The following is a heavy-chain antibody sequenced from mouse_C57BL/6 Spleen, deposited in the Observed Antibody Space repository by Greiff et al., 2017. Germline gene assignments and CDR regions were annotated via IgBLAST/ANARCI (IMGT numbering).Heavy chain of an antibody. CDR2: IRLKSDNYAT. V-gene: IGHV6-3*01. Sequence: DVHLVESGGGLVQPGGSMKLSCVASGFTFSNYWMNWVRQSPEKGLEWVAQIRLKSDNYATHYAESVKGRFTISRDDSKSSVYLQMNNLRAEDTGIYYCTVEFIFDYWGQGTTLTVSS. CDR1: GFTFSNYW. J-gene: IGHJ2*01. D-gene: IGHD1-1*01. CDR3: TVEFIFDY.